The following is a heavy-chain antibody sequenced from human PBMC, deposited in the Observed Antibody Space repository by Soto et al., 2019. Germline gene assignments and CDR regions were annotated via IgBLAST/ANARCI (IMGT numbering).Heavy chain of an antibody. CDR3: ANFPYCTTSSCLDY. D-gene: IGHD2-2*01. V-gene: IGHV3-21*01. J-gene: IGHJ4*02. CDR2: INDRSNYI. CDR1: GFSFSKYS. Sequence: EVQLVKSGGGLVKPGGSLRLSCTASGFSFSKYSMNWVRQAPGKGLEWVSSINDRSNYIYYADSVKGRFTISRDNAINSLYLQMNSLRAEDTAVYYCANFPYCTTSSCLDYWGRGTLVTVSS.